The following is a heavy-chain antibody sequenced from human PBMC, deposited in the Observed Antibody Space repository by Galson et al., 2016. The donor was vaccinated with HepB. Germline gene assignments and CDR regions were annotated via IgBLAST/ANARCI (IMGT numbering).Heavy chain of an antibody. D-gene: IGHD5/OR15-5a*01. V-gene: IGHV1-2*04. CDR1: GYTFTGFY. CDR3: AGLFRSTRSGLDV. CDR2: INPNSGDT. Sequence: SVKVSCKASGYTFTGFYLHWVRQAPGQGLEWMGWINPNSGDTNYAQKFKGWVTMTRDTSISTAYMELSRLKSDDTAVYYCAGLFRSTRSGLDVWGQGTTVTVSS. J-gene: IGHJ6*02.